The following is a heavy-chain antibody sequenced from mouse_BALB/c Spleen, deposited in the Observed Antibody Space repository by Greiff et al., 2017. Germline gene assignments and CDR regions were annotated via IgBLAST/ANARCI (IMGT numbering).Heavy chain of an antibody. V-gene: IGHV2-9*02. CDR3: ARAFITTVVAWNYFDY. CDR1: GFSLTGYG. Sequence: VMLVESGPGLVAPSQSLSITCTVSGFSLTGYGVHWVRQPPGKGLEWLGVIWAGGSTNYNSALMSRLSISKDNSKSQVFLKMNSLQTDDTAMYYCARAFITTVVAWNYFDYWGQGTTLTVSS. D-gene: IGHD1-1*01. CDR2: IWAGGST. J-gene: IGHJ2*01.